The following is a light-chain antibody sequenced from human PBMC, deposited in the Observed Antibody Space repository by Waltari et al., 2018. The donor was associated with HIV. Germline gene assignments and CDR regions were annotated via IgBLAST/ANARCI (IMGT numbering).Light chain of an antibody. CDR2: GTT. CDR3: LLYYGGAWV. J-gene: IGLJ3*02. Sequence: QTVVTQEPSLTVSPGGTVTPTCASSTGPVTSGYPPNWFQQNPGQAPRALIYGTTNKHSWTPARFSGSLLGGKAALTLSGVQPEDEAEYYCLLYYGGAWVFGGGTKLTVL. V-gene: IGLV7-43*01. CDR1: TGPVTSGYP.